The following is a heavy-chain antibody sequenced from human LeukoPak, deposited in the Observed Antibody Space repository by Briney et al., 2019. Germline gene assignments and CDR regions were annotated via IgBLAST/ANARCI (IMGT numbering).Heavy chain of an antibody. CDR1: GGSFSGYY. J-gene: IGHJ4*02. D-gene: IGHD3-22*01. Sequence: SETLSLTCAVYGGSFSGYYWSWIRQPPGKGLEWIGEINHSGSTNYNPSLKSRVTISVDTSKNQFSLKLSSVTAADTAVYYCARGPRYYYDRSGYALDYWGQGTLVTVSS. CDR2: INHSGST. V-gene: IGHV4-34*01. CDR3: ARGPRYYYDRSGYALDY.